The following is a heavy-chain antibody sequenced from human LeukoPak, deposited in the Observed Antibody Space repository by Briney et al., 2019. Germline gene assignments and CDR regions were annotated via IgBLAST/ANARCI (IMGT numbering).Heavy chain of an antibody. CDR1: GFTFDNCA. V-gene: IGHV3-23*01. CDR2: ISGYGTDT. CDR3: AKDRTVYNRPIDY. J-gene: IGHJ4*02. D-gene: IGHD1-14*01. Sequence: AGGSLRLSCAASGFTFDNCAMNWVRPAPGKGLEGVAAISGYGTDTYYADSVKGRFTISRDNSKSTLYLQMNSLRAEDTAVYYCAKDRTVYNRPIDYWGQGTLVTVSS.